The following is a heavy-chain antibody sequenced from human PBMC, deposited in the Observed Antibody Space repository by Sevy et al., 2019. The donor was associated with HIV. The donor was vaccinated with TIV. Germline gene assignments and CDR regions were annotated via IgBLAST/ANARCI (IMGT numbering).Heavy chain of an antibody. CDR3: ARRNYYDCSGYRDGAFDI. Sequence: SETLSLTCTVSGGSISSSSYYWGWIRQPPGKGLEWIGSIYYSGSTYYNPSLKSRVTISVDTSKNQFSLKLRSVTAADTAVYYCARRNYYDCSGYRDGAFDIWGQGTMVTVSS. V-gene: IGHV4-39*01. J-gene: IGHJ3*02. CDR1: GGSISSSSYY. CDR2: IYYSGST. D-gene: IGHD3-22*01.